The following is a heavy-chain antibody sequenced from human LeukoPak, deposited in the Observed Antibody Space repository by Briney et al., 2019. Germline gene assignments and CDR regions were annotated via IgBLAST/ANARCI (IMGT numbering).Heavy chain of an antibody. D-gene: IGHD2-2*01. V-gene: IGHV3-48*01. CDR1: GFTFSSYS. Sequence: PGGSLRLSCAASGFTFSSYSMNWVRQAPGKGLEWVSYISSVSSSIYYADSVKGRFTISRDNAKNSLYLQMNSLRAEDTAVYYCARERGYCSSTSCPSDIWGQGTMVTVSS. CDR2: ISSVSSSI. CDR3: ARERGYCSSTSCPSDI. J-gene: IGHJ3*02.